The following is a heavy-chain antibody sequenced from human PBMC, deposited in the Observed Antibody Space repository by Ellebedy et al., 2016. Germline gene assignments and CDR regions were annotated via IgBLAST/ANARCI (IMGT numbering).Heavy chain of an antibody. CDR2: IGTAGDT. CDR1: GFTFSSYD. Sequence: GESLKISXAASGFTFSSYDMHWVRQATGKGLEWVSAIGTAGDTYYPGSVKGRFTISRENAKNSLYLQMNSLRAGDTAVYYCARDWGGYDRSLFDYWGQGTLVTVSS. CDR3: ARDWGGYDRSLFDY. V-gene: IGHV3-13*01. J-gene: IGHJ4*02. D-gene: IGHD5-12*01.